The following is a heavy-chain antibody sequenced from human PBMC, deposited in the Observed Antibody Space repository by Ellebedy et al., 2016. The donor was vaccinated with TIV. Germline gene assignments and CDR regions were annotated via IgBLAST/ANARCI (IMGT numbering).Heavy chain of an antibody. CDR1: GGSIRGSSYL. J-gene: IGHJ5*02. Sequence: SETLSLXCAVSGGSIRGSSYLWAWVRQPPGKGLEYIGSVHYTGTTYYNPSLKSRVTISVDTSKNQFSLKLSSVTAADTAVYYCARDQTTVTGLNWFDPWGQGTLVTVSS. CDR3: ARDQTTVTGLNWFDP. D-gene: IGHD4-17*01. V-gene: IGHV4-39*07. CDR2: VHYTGTT.